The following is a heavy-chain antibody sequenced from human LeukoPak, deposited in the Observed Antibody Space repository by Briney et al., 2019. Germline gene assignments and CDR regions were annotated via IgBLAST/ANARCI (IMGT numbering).Heavy chain of an antibody. Sequence: SETLSLTCTVSGGSISSYYWNWIRQPPGKGLEWIGYIYYSGSTNYNPSLKCRVTISIDTSKNQFSLKLSSVTAADTAVYYCARGESYSSSWTDFDYWGQGTLVTVSS. J-gene: IGHJ4*02. V-gene: IGHV4-59*01. CDR2: IYYSGST. CDR1: GGSISSYY. CDR3: ARGESYSSSWTDFDY. D-gene: IGHD6-13*01.